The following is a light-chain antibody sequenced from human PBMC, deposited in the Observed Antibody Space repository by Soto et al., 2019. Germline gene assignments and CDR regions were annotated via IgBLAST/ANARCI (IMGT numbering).Light chain of an antibody. V-gene: IGKV3-15*01. CDR3: QQYNYWPT. CDR1: QSVSSN. Sequence: EIVMTQSPATLSVSPGERATLSCRASQSVSSNLAWYQQKPGQAPSLLIYDASTRATGVPARFSGSGSGTEFTLTISSLQSEDCAVYYCQQYNYWPTFGQGTKLEIK. J-gene: IGKJ1*01. CDR2: DAS.